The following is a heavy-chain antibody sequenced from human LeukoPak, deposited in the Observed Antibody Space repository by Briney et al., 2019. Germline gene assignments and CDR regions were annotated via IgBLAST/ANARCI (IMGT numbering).Heavy chain of an antibody. V-gene: IGHV3-21*01. CDR3: ARELLGYGDRDGY. Sequence: GGSLRLSCAASGFTFSSYSMNWVRQAPGKGLEWVSSISSSSSYIHYADSVKGRFTISRDNAKNSLYLQMNSLRAEDTAVYYCARELLGYGDRDGYWGQGTLVTVSS. D-gene: IGHD4-17*01. CDR1: GFTFSSYS. J-gene: IGHJ4*02. CDR2: ISSSSSYI.